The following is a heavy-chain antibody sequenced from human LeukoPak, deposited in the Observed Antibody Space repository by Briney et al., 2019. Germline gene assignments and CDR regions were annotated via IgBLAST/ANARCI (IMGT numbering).Heavy chain of an antibody. CDR3: ADSNYWYPVDY. CDR1: GFTFSAYA. J-gene: IGHJ4*02. V-gene: IGHV3-23*01. CDR2: ITASGETT. Sequence: GGSLRLSCAASGFTFSAYAMRWVRQAPGKGLEWVSSITASGETTYYADSVKGRFTISRDNSKNTLYLQMNSLRAEDTAVYYCADSNYWYPVDYWGQGTLVTDSS. D-gene: IGHD4-11*01.